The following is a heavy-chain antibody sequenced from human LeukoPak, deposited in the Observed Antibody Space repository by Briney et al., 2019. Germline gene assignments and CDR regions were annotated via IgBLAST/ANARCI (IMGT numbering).Heavy chain of an antibody. CDR2: INHSGST. V-gene: IGHV4-34*01. CDR1: GGSFSGYY. J-gene: IGHJ4*02. CDR3: ARGRKLWLRYYFDY. D-gene: IGHD3-10*01. Sequence: PSETLSLTCAVYGGSFSGYYWSWIRQPPGKGLEWIGEINHSGSTNYNTSLKSRVTISVDPSKNQFSLKLSSVTAADTAVYYCARGRKLWLRYYFDYWGQGTLVTVSS.